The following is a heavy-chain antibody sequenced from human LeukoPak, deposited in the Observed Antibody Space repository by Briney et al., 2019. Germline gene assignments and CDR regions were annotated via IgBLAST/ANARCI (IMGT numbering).Heavy chain of an antibody. Sequence: PGGSLRLSCAASGFTFSSYGMHWVRQAPGKGLEWVAVISYDGSNKYYADSVKGRFTISRDNSKNTPYLQMNSLRAEDTAVYYCATETQQLGLWGQGTLVTVSS. CDR3: ATETQQLGL. D-gene: IGHD6-13*01. CDR2: ISYDGSNK. J-gene: IGHJ4*02. V-gene: IGHV3-30*19. CDR1: GFTFSSYG.